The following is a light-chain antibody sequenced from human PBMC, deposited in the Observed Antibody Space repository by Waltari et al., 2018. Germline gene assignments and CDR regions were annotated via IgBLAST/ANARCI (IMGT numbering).Light chain of an antibody. V-gene: IGKV3-20*01. CDR2: GAS. CDR1: QSVSSSY. CDR3: QQYGSFRWT. J-gene: IGKJ1*01. Sequence: EIVLTQSPGTLSLSPGERATLSCRASQSVSSSYLAWYQQKPGQAPRLLIYGASSRAIGIPDRFSGSGSGTDFTLTISRLEPEDFAVYYCQQYGSFRWTFGQGTRVEIK.